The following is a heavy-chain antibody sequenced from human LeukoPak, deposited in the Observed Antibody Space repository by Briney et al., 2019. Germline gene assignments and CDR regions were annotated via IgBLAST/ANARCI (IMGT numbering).Heavy chain of an antibody. D-gene: IGHD6-19*01. Sequence: PGRSLRLSCTASGFTFGDYAMSWFRQAPGKGLEWVGFIRSKAYGGTTEYAASVKGRFTISRDDSKSTAYLQMNSLKTEDTAVYYCTRDGSSGCNDYWGQGTLVTVSS. CDR3: TRDGSSGCNDY. J-gene: IGHJ4*02. V-gene: IGHV3-49*03. CDR1: GFTFGDYA. CDR2: IRSKAYGGTT.